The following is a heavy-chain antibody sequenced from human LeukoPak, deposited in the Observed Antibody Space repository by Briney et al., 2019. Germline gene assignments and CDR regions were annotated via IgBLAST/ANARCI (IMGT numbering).Heavy chain of an antibody. CDR2: ISSSSSYI. V-gene: IGHV3-21*05. D-gene: IGHD3-9*01. CDR1: GFAFSSYS. CDR3: ARNNGLRYLGGY. J-gene: IGHJ4*02. Sequence: PGGSLRLSCAASGFAFSSYSMNWVRQAPGKGLEWVSYISSSSSYIYYADSVKGRFTISRDNAKNSLYLQMNSLRAEDTAVYYCARNNGLRYLGGYWGQGTLVTVSS.